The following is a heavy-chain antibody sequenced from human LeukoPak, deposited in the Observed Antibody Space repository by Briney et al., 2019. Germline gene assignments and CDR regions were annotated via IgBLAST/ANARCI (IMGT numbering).Heavy chain of an antibody. CDR1: GFTFSSYG. Sequence: GGSLRLSCAASGFTFSSYGMQWVRQAPGKGLEWVAVLWSDGRNKYCADSVKGRFTFSRDNSKNTLFLEMNNLRAEDTAVYYCAREGAPFVGLDYWGQGAQVTVSS. J-gene: IGHJ4*02. CDR2: LWSDGRNK. V-gene: IGHV3-33*01. D-gene: IGHD1-26*01. CDR3: AREGAPFVGLDY.